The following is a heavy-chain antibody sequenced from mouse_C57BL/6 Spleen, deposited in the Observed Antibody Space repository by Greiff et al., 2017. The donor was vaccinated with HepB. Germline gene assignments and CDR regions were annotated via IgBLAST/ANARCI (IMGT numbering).Heavy chain of an antibody. CDR1: GYTFTSYW. D-gene: IGHD3-2*02. CDR3: ASPDSSGYYFDY. CDR2: IDPSDSYT. J-gene: IGHJ2*01. Sequence: QVQLQQPGAELVKPGASVKLSCKASGYTFTSYWMQWVKQRPGQGLEWIGEIDPSDSYTNYNQKFKGKATLTVDTSSSTAYMQLSSLTSEDSAVYYCASPDSSGYYFDYWGQGTTLTVSS. V-gene: IGHV1-50*01.